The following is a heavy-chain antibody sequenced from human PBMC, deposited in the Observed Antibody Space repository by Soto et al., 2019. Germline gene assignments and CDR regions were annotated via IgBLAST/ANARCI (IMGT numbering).Heavy chain of an antibody. CDR3: AKAAAFRTHDAFDI. D-gene: IGHD6-25*01. J-gene: IGHJ3*02. CDR2: ISWNSGSI. Sequence: GGSLRLSCAASGFTFDDYAMHWVRQAPGKGLEWVSGISWNSGSIGYADSVKGRFTISRDNAKNSLYLQMNSLRAEDTALYYCAKAAAFRTHDAFDIWGQGTMVTVSS. CDR1: GFTFDDYA. V-gene: IGHV3-9*01.